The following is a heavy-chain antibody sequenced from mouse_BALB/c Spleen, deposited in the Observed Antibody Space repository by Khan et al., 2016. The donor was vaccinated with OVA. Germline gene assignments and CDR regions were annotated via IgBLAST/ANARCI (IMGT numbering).Heavy chain of an antibody. CDR1: GYTFTNYG. V-gene: IGHV9-3-1*01. D-gene: IGHD2-10*01. CDR3: ARPPYFSYTLDH. Sequence: QIQLVQSGPELKKPGETVKISCKASGYTFTNYGMNWVKQSPGKALKWMGWINTYTGEPTYADDFKGRFAFSLETSANTAYLQINNLKNEDTATYFCARPPYFSYTLDHWGQGTLVTVAS. CDR2: INTYTGEP. J-gene: IGHJ4*01.